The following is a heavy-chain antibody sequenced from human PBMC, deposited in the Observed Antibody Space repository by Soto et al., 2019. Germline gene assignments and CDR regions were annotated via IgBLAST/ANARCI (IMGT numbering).Heavy chain of an antibody. J-gene: IGHJ6*02. CDR3: ARDAVVVPAANHYYYGMDV. Sequence: PSETLSLTCTVSGGSISSGGYYWSWIRQHPGKGLEWIGYIYYSGSTYYNPSLKSRVTISVDTSKNQFSLKLSSVTAADTAVYYCARDAVVVPAANHYYYGMDVWGQGTTVTVSS. CDR2: IYYSGST. V-gene: IGHV4-31*03. CDR1: GGSISSGGYY. D-gene: IGHD2-2*01.